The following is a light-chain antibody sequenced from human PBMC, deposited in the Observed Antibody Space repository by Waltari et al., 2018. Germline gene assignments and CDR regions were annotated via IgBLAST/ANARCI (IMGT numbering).Light chain of an antibody. CDR2: WAS. Sequence: SLAVSLGERATIHCRSSQSVFQSSSNKNYLAWYQQKPGQPPKLLIYWASTRESGVPDRFSGSGSGTDFTLTISSLQAEDVAVYYCQHYHTVPRTFGQGTKVEIK. J-gene: IGKJ1*01. CDR3: QHYHTVPRT. CDR1: QSVFQSSSNKNY. V-gene: IGKV4-1*01.